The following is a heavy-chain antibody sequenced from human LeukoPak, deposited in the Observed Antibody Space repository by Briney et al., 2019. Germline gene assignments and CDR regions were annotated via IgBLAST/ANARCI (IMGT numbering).Heavy chain of an antibody. D-gene: IGHD3-22*01. CDR1: GYTFTGYY. CDR2: INPNSGGT. J-gene: IGHJ5*02. Sequence: ASVKVSCKXSGYTFTGYYMHWVRQAPGQGLEWMGWINPNSGGTNYAQKFQGRVTMTRDTSISTAYMELSRLRSDDTAVYYCARVRGYDSSGYYGYPWGQGTLVTVSS. CDR3: ARVRGYDSSGYYGYP. V-gene: IGHV1-2*02.